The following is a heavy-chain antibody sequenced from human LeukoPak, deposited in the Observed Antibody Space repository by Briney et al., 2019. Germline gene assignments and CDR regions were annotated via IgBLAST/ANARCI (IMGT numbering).Heavy chain of an antibody. J-gene: IGHJ4*02. V-gene: IGHV1-69*13. CDR1: GGTFSSYA. CDR3: ARGGYCSSTSCYSPFDY. Sequence: SVKVSCKASGGTFSSYAISWVRQAPGQGLEWMGGIIPIFGTANYAQKFQGRVTITADGSTSTAYMELSSLRSEDTAVYYCARGGYCSSTSCYSPFDYWGQGTLVTVSS. CDR2: IIPIFGTA. D-gene: IGHD2-2*01.